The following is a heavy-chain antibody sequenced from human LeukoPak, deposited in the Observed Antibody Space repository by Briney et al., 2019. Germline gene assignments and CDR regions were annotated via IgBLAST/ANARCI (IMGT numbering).Heavy chain of an antibody. CDR2: INSDGSST. CDR1: GFTFSSYW. CDR3: AKGPYTYYYDSSGYLDY. J-gene: IGHJ4*02. V-gene: IGHV3-74*01. Sequence: GSLRLSCAASGFTFSSYWMHWVRPAPGKGLVWVSRINSDGSSTSYADSVKGRFTISRDNSKNTLYLQMNSLRAEDTAVYYCAKGPYTYYYDSSGYLDYWGQGTLVTVSS. D-gene: IGHD3-22*01.